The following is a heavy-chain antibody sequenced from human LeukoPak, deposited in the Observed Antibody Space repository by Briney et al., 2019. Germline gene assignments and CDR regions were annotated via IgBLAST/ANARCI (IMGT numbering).Heavy chain of an antibody. CDR2: ISGNGRTT. D-gene: IGHD6-13*01. V-gene: IGHV3-23*01. Sequence: GGSLRLSCVASGFTFSSYAMGWVRQAPRKGLEWVSAISGNGRTTYYAESVKGRFTISRDNSKNTLYLQMNSLRAEDTAVYYCAKEGYSSSWNADFDYWGQGTLVTVSS. CDR3: AKEGYSSSWNADFDY. CDR1: GFTFSSYA. J-gene: IGHJ4*02.